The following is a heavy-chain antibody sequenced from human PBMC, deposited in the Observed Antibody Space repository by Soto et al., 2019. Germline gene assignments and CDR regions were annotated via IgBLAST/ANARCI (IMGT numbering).Heavy chain of an antibody. D-gene: IGHD2-21*02. J-gene: IGHJ4*02. CDR3: AHMHWGVVTAPFDY. CDR1: GFSPGTSGVG. Sequence: QITLKESGPTLVKPTQTLTLTCTFSGFSPGTSGVGVGWSRQPPGKALEWLALIYWDDDKRYSPSLKSRLTITKDTSKNQVVLTMTNMDPVDTATYYCAHMHWGVVTAPFDYWGQGTLVTVSS. CDR2: IYWDDDK. V-gene: IGHV2-5*02.